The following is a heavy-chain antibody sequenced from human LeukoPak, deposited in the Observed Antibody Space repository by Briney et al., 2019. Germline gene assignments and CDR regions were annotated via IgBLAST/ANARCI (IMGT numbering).Heavy chain of an antibody. Sequence: GRSLRLSCAASGFTFSSYAMHWVRQAPGKGLEWVAVISYDGSNKYYADSVKGRFTLSRDNAKKSLYLQMSSLRVEDTAVYYCTGGDFKNYSYGMAVWGQGATVTVSS. CDR1: GFTFSSYA. D-gene: IGHD2-21*02. V-gene: IGHV3-30-3*01. CDR2: ISYDGSNK. J-gene: IGHJ6*02. CDR3: TGGDFKNYSYGMAV.